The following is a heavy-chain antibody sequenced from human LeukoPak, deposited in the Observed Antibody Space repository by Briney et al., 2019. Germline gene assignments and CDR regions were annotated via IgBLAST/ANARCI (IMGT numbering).Heavy chain of an antibody. CDR1: GGSISSYY. D-gene: IGHD3-16*01. Sequence: PSETLSLTCTVSGGSISSYYWSWIRQPPGKGLEWIGYIYYSGSTNYNPSLKSRVTISVDTSKNQSSLKLSSVTAADTAVYYCARVEAYSYGMDVWGQGTTVTVSS. J-gene: IGHJ6*02. CDR3: ARVEAYSYGMDV. CDR2: IYYSGST. V-gene: IGHV4-59*01.